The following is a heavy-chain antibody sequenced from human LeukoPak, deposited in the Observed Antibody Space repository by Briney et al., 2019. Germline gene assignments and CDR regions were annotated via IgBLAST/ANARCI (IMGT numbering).Heavy chain of an antibody. V-gene: IGHV1-2*02. CDR1: GYTFTGYY. CDR2: INPNSGGT. J-gene: IGHJ4*02. D-gene: IGHD5-12*01. Sequence: ASVKVSCKASGYTFTGYYMHWVRQAPGQGLEWMGWINPNSGGTNYAQKFQGRVTMTRDTSISTAYMELSRLRSDDTAVYYCATAGEVLSGYSGNDTPDYWGQGTLVTVSS. CDR3: ATAGEVLSGYSGNDTPDY.